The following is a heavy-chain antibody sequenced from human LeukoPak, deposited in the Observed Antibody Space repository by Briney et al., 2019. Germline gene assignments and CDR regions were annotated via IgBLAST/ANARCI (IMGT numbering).Heavy chain of an antibody. V-gene: IGHV3-30-3*01. J-gene: IGHJ4*02. CDR3: ARPPGGYYDSSGYLPDS. CDR1: GFTFSSYA. Sequence: PGGSLRLSCAASGFTFSSYAMHWVRQAPGKGLEWVAVISYDGSNKYYADSVKGRFTISRDNSKNTLYLQMNSLRAEDTAVYYCARPPGGYYDSSGYLPDSWGQGTLVTVSS. D-gene: IGHD3-22*01. CDR2: ISYDGSNK.